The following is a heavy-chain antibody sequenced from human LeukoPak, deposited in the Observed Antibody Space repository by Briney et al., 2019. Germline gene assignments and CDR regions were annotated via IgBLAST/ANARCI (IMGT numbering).Heavy chain of an antibody. CDR3: ARDVISEYNYAWYYYYMDV. J-gene: IGHJ6*03. D-gene: IGHD3-16*01. CDR2: INPSDGNT. CDR1: GYTFTNHY. V-gene: IGHV1-46*01. Sequence: GASVKVSCKASGYTFTNHYMHWVRQAPGQGLEWMGIINPSDGNTYYAQKFQGRVTMTRDPSTNTVYMELSSLRSEDTAVYYCARDVISEYNYAWYYYYMDVWGKGTTVTVSS.